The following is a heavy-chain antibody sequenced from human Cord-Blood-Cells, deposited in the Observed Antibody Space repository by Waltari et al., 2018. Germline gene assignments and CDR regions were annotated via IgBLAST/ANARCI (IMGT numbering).Heavy chain of an antibody. J-gene: IGHJ4*02. CDR3: ARAVDGYYDY. V-gene: IGHV1-3*01. CDR1: GYTFPSSA. CDR2: IKAGNGNT. D-gene: IGHD3-22*01. Sequence: QVPLVQPGAEVKTPGASVKVSCKASGYTFPSSAIPWVRQAPGQRREWMGWIKAGNGNTKYSQKCQGRVTITRDTSGSTAYMELSSLRSEDTAVYYCARAVDGYYDYWGQGTLVTVSS.